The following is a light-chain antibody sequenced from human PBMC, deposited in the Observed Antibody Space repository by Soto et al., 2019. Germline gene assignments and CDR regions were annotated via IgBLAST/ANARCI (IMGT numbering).Light chain of an antibody. Sequence: AIRRSQYPSSFSASTGDRVTITCRASQGISSYLSGSQQKPGKAPKLLIYAGSTLQSGVQSRFSGSGSGKDFTLTISCLQSEDFATYYGQQYYSYPLTFGGGTKVEIK. V-gene: IGKV1-8*01. CDR1: QGISSY. CDR2: AGS. J-gene: IGKJ4*01. CDR3: QQYYSYPLT.